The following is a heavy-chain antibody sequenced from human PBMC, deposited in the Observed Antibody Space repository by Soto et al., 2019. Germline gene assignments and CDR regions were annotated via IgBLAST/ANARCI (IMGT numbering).Heavy chain of an antibody. J-gene: IGHJ6*02. Sequence: PSETLSLTCAVYGGSFSGYYWSWIRQPPGKGLEWIGEINHSGSTNYNPSLKSRVTISVDTSKNQFSLKLSSVTAADTAVYYCARTPTYYDYVWGSHRPPPRYGMDVWGQGTTATSP. CDR2: INHSGST. CDR3: ARTPTYYDYVWGSHRPPPRYGMDV. V-gene: IGHV4-34*01. D-gene: IGHD3-16*02. CDR1: GGSFSGYY.